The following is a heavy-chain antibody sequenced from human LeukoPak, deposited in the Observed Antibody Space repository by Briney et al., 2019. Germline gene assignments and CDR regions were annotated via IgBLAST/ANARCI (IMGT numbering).Heavy chain of an antibody. Sequence: GASVKVSCKASGGTFSSYAISWVRQAPGQGREWMGGIIPIFGTANYAQKFQGRVTITADKSTSTAYMELSSLRSEDTAVYYCAREGVNGGNGPFDYWGQGTLVSVSS. J-gene: IGHJ4*02. CDR3: AREGVNGGNGPFDY. D-gene: IGHD4-23*01. CDR2: IIPIFGTA. CDR1: GGTFSSYA. V-gene: IGHV1-69*06.